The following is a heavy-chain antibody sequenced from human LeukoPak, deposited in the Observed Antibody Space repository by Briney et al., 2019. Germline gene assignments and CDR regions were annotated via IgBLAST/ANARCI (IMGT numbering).Heavy chain of an antibody. CDR1: SGSITGYY. J-gene: IGHJ4*02. CDR2: INHSGST. Sequence: PSETLSLTCTVSSGSITGYYWSWIRQPPGKGLEWIGEINHSGSTNYNPSLKSRVTISVDTSKNQFSLKLSSVTAADTAVYYCARRLGGYSYGRAGFDYWGQGTLVTVSS. CDR3: ARRLGGYSYGRAGFDY. D-gene: IGHD5-18*01. V-gene: IGHV4-34*01.